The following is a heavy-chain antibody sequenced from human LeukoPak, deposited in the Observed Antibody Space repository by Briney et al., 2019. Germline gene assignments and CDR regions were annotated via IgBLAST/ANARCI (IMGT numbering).Heavy chain of an antibody. Sequence: GRSLRLSCAASGFTFSSYGMHWVRQAPGKGLEWVAVISYDGSNKYYADSVKGRFTISRDNSKNTLYLQMNSLRAEDTAVYYCAKGPLIEVAGTTWGYWGQGTLVTVSS. CDR3: AKGPLIEVAGTTWGY. V-gene: IGHV3-30*18. J-gene: IGHJ4*02. D-gene: IGHD6-19*01. CDR2: ISYDGSNK. CDR1: GFTFSSYG.